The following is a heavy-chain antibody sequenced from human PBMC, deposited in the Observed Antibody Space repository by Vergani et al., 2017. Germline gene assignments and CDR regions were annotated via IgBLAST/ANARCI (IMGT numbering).Heavy chain of an antibody. D-gene: IGHD3-3*01. CDR3: ARVEGRYDFWSGYYPTEYYGMDV. CDR1: GFTFSSYG. Sequence: QVQLVESGGGVVQPGRSLRLSCAASGFTFSSYGMHWVRQAPGKGLEWVAVISYDGSNKYYADSVKGRFTISRDNSKNTLYLQMNSLRAEDTAVYYCARVEGRYDFWSGYYPTEYYGMDVWGQGTTVTVSS. J-gene: IGHJ6*02. V-gene: IGHV3-30*03. CDR2: ISYDGSNK.